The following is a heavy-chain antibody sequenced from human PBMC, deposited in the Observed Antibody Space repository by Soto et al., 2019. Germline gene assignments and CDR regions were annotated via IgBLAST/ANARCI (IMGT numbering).Heavy chain of an antibody. D-gene: IGHD4-17*01. J-gene: IGHJ6*03. Sequence: ASVKVSCKASGYTFTSYGISWVRQAPGQGLEWMGWISAYNGNTNYAQKLQGRVTMTTDTSTSTAYMELRSLRSDDTAVYYCARGGPWNGDYGHYYYMDVWGKGTTVTVSS. CDR1: GYTFTSYG. V-gene: IGHV1-18*01. CDR2: ISAYNGNT. CDR3: ARGGPWNGDYGHYYYMDV.